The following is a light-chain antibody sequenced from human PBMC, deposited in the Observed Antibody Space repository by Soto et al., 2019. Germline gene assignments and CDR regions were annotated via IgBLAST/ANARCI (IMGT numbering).Light chain of an antibody. CDR2: EVS. Sequence: QSVLTQPASVSGSPGQSITISCTGTSSDVGGYDYVSWYQLHPGKAPKLIIYEVSNRPSGVSNRFSGSKSGNTASLTVSGLQAEDEADYYCSSYSSVTTLWVFGGGTKLTVL. J-gene: IGLJ3*02. CDR1: SSDVGGYDY. V-gene: IGLV2-14*01. CDR3: SSYSSVTTLWV.